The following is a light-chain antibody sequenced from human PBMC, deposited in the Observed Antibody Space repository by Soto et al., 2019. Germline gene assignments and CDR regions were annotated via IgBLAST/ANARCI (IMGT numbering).Light chain of an antibody. Sequence: QSVLTQPPSVSEAPGQRVTISCTGSSSNIGAGYEAHWYQQVPGTAPKLLIYENNNRPSGVPDRFSGSKSGTSASLAITGLHALVEAEYYCQSYDSSLSGYVFGTGTKLTVL. J-gene: IGLJ1*01. CDR1: SSNIGAGYE. CDR2: ENN. V-gene: IGLV1-40*01. CDR3: QSYDSSLSGYV.